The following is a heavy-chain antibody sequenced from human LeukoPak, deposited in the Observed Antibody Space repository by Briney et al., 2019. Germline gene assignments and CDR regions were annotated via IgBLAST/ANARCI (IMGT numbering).Heavy chain of an antibody. J-gene: IGHJ4*02. D-gene: IGHD3-16*01. Sequence: GTSLRLSCAASGFTFSAHGMHWVRQAPGKGLEWVAVIWANGITEHYADSVKGRFTISRGNSKSTLHLQMNSLTAEDTAIYYCARDASYYADDYWGQGTLVTVSS. CDR2: IWANGITE. CDR3: ARDASYYADDY. V-gene: IGHV3-33*01. CDR1: GFTFSAHG.